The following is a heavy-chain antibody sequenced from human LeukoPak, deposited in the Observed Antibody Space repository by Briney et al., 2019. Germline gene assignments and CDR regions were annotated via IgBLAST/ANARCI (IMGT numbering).Heavy chain of an antibody. D-gene: IGHD3-22*01. CDR2: IQYSGST. V-gene: IGHV4-61*01. CDR3: ARYYDSSGYWSTPRFDY. CDR1: GDSVSGISFY. J-gene: IGHJ4*02. Sequence: PSETLSLTCTVSGDSVSGISFYWSWIRQPPGKGLQYIGYIQYSGSTNYNPSLKSRVTISVDTSKNQFSLKLSSVTAADTAVYYCARYYDSSGYWSTPRFDYGGQGTLVTVSS.